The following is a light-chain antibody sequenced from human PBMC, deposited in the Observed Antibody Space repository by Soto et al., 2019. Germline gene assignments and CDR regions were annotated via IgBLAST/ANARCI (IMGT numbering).Light chain of an antibody. J-gene: IGLJ1*01. Sequence: QSVLTQPASVSVSPGQSITISCTGTSSDVGGYKFVSWYQQHPGKAPKLMIYEVSNRPSGVSSRFSGSKSGNTASLTISGLQAEDEADYYCGSYTGSIYVFGPGTKVTV. CDR3: GSYTGSIYV. CDR1: SSDVGGYKF. V-gene: IGLV2-14*01. CDR2: EVS.